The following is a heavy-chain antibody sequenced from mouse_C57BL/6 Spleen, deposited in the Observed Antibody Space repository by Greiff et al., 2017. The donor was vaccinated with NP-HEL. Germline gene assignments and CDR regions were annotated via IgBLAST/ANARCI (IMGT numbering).Heavy chain of an antibody. V-gene: IGHV5-9*01. Sequence: EVMLVESGGGLVKPGGSLKLSCAASGFTFSSYTMSWVRQTPEKRLEWVATISGGGGNTYYPDSVKGRFTISRDNAKNTLYLQMSSLRSEDTALYYCARQGDYDVFAYWGQGTLVTVSA. CDR3: ARQGDYDVFAY. CDR1: GFTFSSYT. CDR2: ISGGGGNT. D-gene: IGHD2-4*01. J-gene: IGHJ3*01.